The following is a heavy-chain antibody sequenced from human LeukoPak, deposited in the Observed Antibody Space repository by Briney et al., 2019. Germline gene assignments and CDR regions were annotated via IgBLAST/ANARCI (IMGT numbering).Heavy chain of an antibody. J-gene: IGHJ4*02. CDR1: GDSVSSKSAA. D-gene: IGHD2-15*01. V-gene: IGHV6-1*01. CDR3: ARSRAATFDC. CDR2: TYYRSKWSN. Sequence: SQTLSLTCAISGDSVSSKSAAWNWIRQSPSRGLEWVGRTYYRSKWSNDYAASVKSRITVNPGTSKNQFSLQLSSVTPEDTAVYYCARSRAATFDCWGQGTLVTVSS.